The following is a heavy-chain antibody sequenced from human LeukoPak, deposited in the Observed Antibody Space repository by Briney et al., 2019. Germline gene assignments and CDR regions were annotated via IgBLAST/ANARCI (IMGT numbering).Heavy chain of an antibody. CDR1: GFTFSSYW. V-gene: IGHV3-74*01. CDR2: INSDGSST. Sequence: GGSLRLSCAASGFTFSSYWMHWVRQAPGKGLVWVSRINSDGSSTSYAGSVKGRFTISRDNAKNSLYLQMNSLRAEDTALYYCAKDWGTMLRGVDYWGQGTLVTVSS. J-gene: IGHJ4*02. CDR3: AKDWGTMLRGVDY. D-gene: IGHD3-10*01.